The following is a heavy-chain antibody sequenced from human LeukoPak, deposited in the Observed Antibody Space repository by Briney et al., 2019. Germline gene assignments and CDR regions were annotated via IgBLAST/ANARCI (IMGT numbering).Heavy chain of an antibody. CDR3: ARSGSGWFDF. Sequence: PGGSLRLSCAASGFTVSRTFMSWVRQAPGKGLEWVSVIYSDGSTYYADSVKGRSTISRDNSKNTVYFQMNSLRVEDTAVYYCARSGSGWFDFWGQGTLVTVS. CDR2: IYSDGST. J-gene: IGHJ4*02. D-gene: IGHD6-19*01. CDR1: GFTVSRTF. V-gene: IGHV3-53*01.